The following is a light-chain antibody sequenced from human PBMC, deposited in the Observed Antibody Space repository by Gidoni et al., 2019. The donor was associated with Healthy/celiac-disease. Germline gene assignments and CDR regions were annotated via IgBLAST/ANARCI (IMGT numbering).Light chain of an antibody. CDR1: QSVLYSSNHKNY. CDR3: QQYYSNLQLL. CDR2: WAS. V-gene: IGKV4-1*01. J-gene: IGKJ4*01. Sequence: DIVMTQSPDSLAVALGERATINCKSSQSVLYSSNHKNYLAWYQQKPGQPPKLLIYWASTRDAGVPDRFSGSGSGTDFTLTISSLQAEDVAVYYCQQYYSNLQLLFGGGTKVEIK.